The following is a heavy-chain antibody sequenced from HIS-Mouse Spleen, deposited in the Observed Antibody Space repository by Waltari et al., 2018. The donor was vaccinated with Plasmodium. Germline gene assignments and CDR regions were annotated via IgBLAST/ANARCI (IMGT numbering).Heavy chain of an antibody. CDR1: GFTFSNAW. Sequence: EVQLVESGGGLVKPGGSLRLSCAASGFTFSNAWMSWVRQAPGKGLGWVGRIKSKTEGGTTDYAATVKGRFTISRDDSKNTLYLQMNSLKTEDTAVYYCTTGLGAFDIWGQGTMVTVSS. V-gene: IGHV3-15*01. CDR2: IKSKTEGGTT. J-gene: IGHJ3*02. CDR3: TTGLGAFDI.